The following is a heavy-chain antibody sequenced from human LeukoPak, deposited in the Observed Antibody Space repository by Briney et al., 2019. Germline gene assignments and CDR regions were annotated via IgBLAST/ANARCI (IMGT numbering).Heavy chain of an antibody. CDR2: IYPGDSDT. J-gene: IGHJ5*02. CDR3: AIPRYGSGSARFDP. V-gene: IGHV5-51*01. Sequence: GESLKVSCKGSGYSFTSYWIGWVRQMPGKGLGWMGIIYPGDSDTRYSPAFQGQVTISADKSISTAYLQWSSLKASDTAMYYCAIPRYGSGSARFDPWGQGTLVTVSS. D-gene: IGHD3-10*01. CDR1: GYSFTSYW.